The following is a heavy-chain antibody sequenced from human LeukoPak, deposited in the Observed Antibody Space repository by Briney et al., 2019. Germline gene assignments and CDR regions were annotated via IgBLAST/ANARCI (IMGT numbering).Heavy chain of an antibody. CDR2: ISAYNGNT. V-gene: IGHV1-18*01. Sequence: ASVKVSCKASGYTFTSYDINWVRQATEQGLEWMGWISAYNGNTNYAQKLQGRVTMTTDTSTSTAYMELRSLRSDDTAVYYCARDADIVVVGNWFDPWGQGTLVTVSS. CDR1: GYTFTSYD. D-gene: IGHD2-2*01. CDR3: ARDADIVVVGNWFDP. J-gene: IGHJ5*02.